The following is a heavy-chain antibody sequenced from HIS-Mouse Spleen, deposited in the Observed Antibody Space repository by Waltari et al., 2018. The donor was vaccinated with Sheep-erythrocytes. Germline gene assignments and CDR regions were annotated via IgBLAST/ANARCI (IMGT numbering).Heavy chain of an antibody. V-gene: IGHV5-51*03. Sequence: EVQLVQSGAEVKKPGESLKISCKGSGYSFTSYWIGWGRQMPGKGLEWMGILYPGDSDTRYSPSFQGQVTISADKSISTAYLQWSSLKASDTAMYYCARRTYYDFWSGYYTDAFDIWGQGTMVTVSS. CDR2: LYPGDSDT. D-gene: IGHD3-3*01. CDR3: ARRTYYDFWSGYYTDAFDI. CDR1: GYSFTSYW. J-gene: IGHJ3*02.